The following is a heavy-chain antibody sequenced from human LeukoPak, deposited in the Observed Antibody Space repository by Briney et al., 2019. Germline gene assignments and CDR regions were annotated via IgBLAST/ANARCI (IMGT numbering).Heavy chain of an antibody. V-gene: IGHV3-11*01. J-gene: IGHJ5*02. CDR2: ISSSGSTI. D-gene: IGHD2-2*01. Sequence: GGSLRLSCAASGFTFSDYYMSWIRQAPGKGLEWVSYISSSGSTIYYADSVKGRFTISRDNAKNSLYLQMNSLRAEDTAVYYCARLVAPDEANNWFDPWGQGTLVTVSS. CDR1: GFTFSDYY. CDR3: ARLVAPDEANNWFDP.